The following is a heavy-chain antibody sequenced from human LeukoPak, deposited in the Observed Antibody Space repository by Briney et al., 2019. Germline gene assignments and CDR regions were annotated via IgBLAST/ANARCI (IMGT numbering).Heavy chain of an antibody. V-gene: IGHV3-23*01. D-gene: IGHD6-19*01. CDR1: GFTFSSYA. CDR2: ISGSGGST. J-gene: IGHJ4*02. CDR3: ANQYSSGWCYFDY. Sequence: HAGGSLRLSCAASGFTFSSYAMSWVRQAPGRGLEWVSAISGSGGSTYYADSVKGRFTISRDNSKNTLYLQMNSLRAEDTAVYYCANQYSSGWCYFDYWGQGTLVTVSS.